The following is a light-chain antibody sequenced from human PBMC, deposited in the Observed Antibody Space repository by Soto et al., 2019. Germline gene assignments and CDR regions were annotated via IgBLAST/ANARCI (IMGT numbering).Light chain of an antibody. J-gene: IGLJ1*01. CDR1: SSDLAIYNY. CDR3: SSYTDSSNYV. CDR2: QVT. V-gene: IGLV2-14*01. Sequence: QSVLTQPASVSGSPGQSITISCTGTSSDLAIYNYVSWYQQQPGNAPKLMIYQVTNRPSGVSNRFSGSRSGHTASLTISGLQAEDEADYYCSSYTDSSNYVFGTGTKVTVL.